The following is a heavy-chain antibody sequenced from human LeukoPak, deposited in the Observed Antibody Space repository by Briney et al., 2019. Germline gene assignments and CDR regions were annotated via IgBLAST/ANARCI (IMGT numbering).Heavy chain of an antibody. CDR2: ILADADGGRT. V-gene: IGHV3-23*01. J-gene: IGHJ5*02. D-gene: IGHD4-17*01. Sequence: AGGSLRLSCAASGFTFGGFTMAWVRQTPRKGLEWLSGILADADGGRTYYADSVKGRFTISRDNSKNTLYLQMNNLRADDTAVYFCAKDLNYGDGRWEFDPWGQGTLATV. CDR1: GFTFGGFT. CDR3: AKDLNYGDGRWEFDP.